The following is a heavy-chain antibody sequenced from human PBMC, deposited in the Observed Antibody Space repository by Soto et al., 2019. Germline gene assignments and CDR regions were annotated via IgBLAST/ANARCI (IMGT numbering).Heavy chain of an antibody. CDR3: AKVRPLRDCTTTSCLGAFDI. J-gene: IGHJ3*02. V-gene: IGHV3-23*01. Sequence: EEHLLGSGGGLVRPGGSLSLSWAASAFTFRSYAMSWVRQAPGNGLEWVSAITASADTTYYADSVKGRFTISRDNSKNTLYLRMNSLRAEDTAVYYCAKVRPLRDCTTTSCLGAFDIWGQGTMVTVS. D-gene: IGHD2-2*01. CDR1: AFTFRSYA. CDR2: ITASADTT.